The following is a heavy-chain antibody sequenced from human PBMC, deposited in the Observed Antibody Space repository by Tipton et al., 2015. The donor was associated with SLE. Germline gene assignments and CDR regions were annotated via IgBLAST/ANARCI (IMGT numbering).Heavy chain of an antibody. J-gene: IGHJ4*02. V-gene: IGHV4-61*10. CDR1: GGSISSGSYY. D-gene: IGHD4-17*01. CDR2: IYYSGNT. Sequence: TLSLTCTVSGGSISSGSYYWSWIRQPAWKGLEWIGYIYYSGNTNYNPSLKSRVTISVDTSKNQFSLKLRSVTAADTAVYYCARDRVTTQSVWGQGTLVTVSS. CDR3: ARDRVTTQSV.